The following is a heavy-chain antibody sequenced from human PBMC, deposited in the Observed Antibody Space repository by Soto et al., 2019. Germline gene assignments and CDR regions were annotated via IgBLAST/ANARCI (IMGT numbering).Heavy chain of an antibody. CDR1: GGSISSHY. V-gene: IGHV4-59*11. CDR3: ARVTVTTGYYFFDC. CDR2: IYYTGST. Sequence: QVQLQESGPGLVKPSETLSLTCTVSGGSISSHYWSWIRHSPGKGLEWIGYIYYTGSTNYNPSLKSRVTISLDTSKDQFSLKLSSVTAADTAVYDCARVTVTTGYYFFDCWGQGTLATVSS. D-gene: IGHD4-17*01. J-gene: IGHJ4*02.